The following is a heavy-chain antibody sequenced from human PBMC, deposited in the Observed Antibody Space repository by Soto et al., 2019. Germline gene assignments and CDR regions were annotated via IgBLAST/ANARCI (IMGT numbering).Heavy chain of an antibody. CDR1: GFTFSSYG. Sequence: GGSLRISCAASGFTFSSYGMHWVRQAPGKGLERVAVIWFDGSNKWYADSVKGRFTISRDNSKNTLYLQMNSLRAEDTAVYSCAIYRGYSGYDSPRYYYGMDVWGQGTTVTVSS. D-gene: IGHD5-12*01. V-gene: IGHV3-33*01. CDR3: AIYRGYSGYDSPRYYYGMDV. CDR2: IWFDGSNK. J-gene: IGHJ6*02.